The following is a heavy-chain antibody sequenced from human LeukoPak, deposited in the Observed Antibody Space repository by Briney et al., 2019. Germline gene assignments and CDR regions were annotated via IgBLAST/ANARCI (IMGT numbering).Heavy chain of an antibody. J-gene: IGHJ4*02. CDR3: ETEGTYTYGHFTS. Sequence: GGSLRLSCAASGFSFSSHALTWVRQAPGKGLEWVSGILSGGATYYADSVQGRFTISRDNSKNTLYLQMSSLRAEDTALYYCETEGTYTYGHFTSWGQGTLVTVSS. CDR2: ILSGGAT. V-gene: IGHV3-23*01. D-gene: IGHD5-18*01. CDR1: GFSFSSHA.